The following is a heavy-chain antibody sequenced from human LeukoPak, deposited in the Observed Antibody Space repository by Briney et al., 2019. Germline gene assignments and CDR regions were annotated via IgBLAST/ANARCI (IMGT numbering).Heavy chain of an antibody. D-gene: IGHD3-10*01. CDR2: INHSGST. V-gene: IGHV4-34*01. J-gene: IGHJ4*02. Sequence: PSETLSLTCAVYGGSFSGYYWSWIRQPPGKGLEWIGEINHSGSTNYNPSLKSRVTISVDTSKNQFSLKLSSVTAADTAVYYCARESQASYYYGSGSPFDYWGQGTLVTVSS. CDR1: GGSFSGYY. CDR3: ARESQASYYYGSGSPFDY.